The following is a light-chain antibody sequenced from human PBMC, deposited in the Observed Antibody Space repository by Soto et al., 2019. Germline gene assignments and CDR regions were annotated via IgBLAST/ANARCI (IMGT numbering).Light chain of an antibody. V-gene: IGLV2-14*01. Sequence: QSVLTQPASWSGSPGQSITISCTGTSSDVGGYNYVSWYQQHPGKAPKLMIYDVSNRPSGVSNRFSGSKSGNTASLTISGLQAEDEADYYCSSYTSSSTRVFGTGTKVTVL. J-gene: IGLJ1*01. CDR3: SSYTSSSTRV. CDR2: DVS. CDR1: SSDVGGYNY.